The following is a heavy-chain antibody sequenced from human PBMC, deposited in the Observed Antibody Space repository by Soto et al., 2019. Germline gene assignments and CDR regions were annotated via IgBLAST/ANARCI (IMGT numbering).Heavy chain of an antibody. Sequence: QVHLVQSGPEVKKPGASVKVSCEPSGYDFTAYPISWVRQAPGQGLEWMGWISTSNGVTHYAQHSQGRVTMTTDTSTRTVYMELRSLKSDATAVYYCARPGIVNRGDYDYWGQGTLVTVSS. J-gene: IGHJ4*02. V-gene: IGHV1-18*04. CDR2: ISTSNGVT. D-gene: IGHD2-21*01. CDR3: ARPGIVNRGDYDY. CDR1: GYDFTAYP.